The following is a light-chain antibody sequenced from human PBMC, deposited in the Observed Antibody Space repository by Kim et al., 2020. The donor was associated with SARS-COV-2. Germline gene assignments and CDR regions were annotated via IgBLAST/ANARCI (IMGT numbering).Light chain of an antibody. CDR3: AAWDDSLNGHVV. Sequence: QSVLTQPPSASGTPGKRVTISCSGSSSNIGSNTVNWYQQLPGTAPKLLIYSNNQRPSGVPDRFSGSKSGTSASLAISGLQSEDEADYYCAAWDDSLNGHVVFGGATQLTVL. CDR1: SSNIGSNT. CDR2: SNN. V-gene: IGLV1-44*01. J-gene: IGLJ2*01.